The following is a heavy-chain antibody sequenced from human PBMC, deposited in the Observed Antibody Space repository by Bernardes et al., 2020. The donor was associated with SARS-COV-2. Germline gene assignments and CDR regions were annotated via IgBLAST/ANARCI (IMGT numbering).Heavy chain of an antibody. CDR1: GGSISSGGYY. CDR2: IYYSGST. J-gene: IGHJ6*02. D-gene: IGHD1-26*01. V-gene: IGHV4-31*03. CDR3: ARDSGILGNYYYYGMDV. Sequence: TLSLTCTVSGGSISSGGYYWSWIRQHPGKGLEWIGYIYYSGSTYYNPSLKSRVTISVDTSKNQFSLKLSSVTAADTAVYYCARDSGILGNYYYYGMDVWGQGTTVTVSS.